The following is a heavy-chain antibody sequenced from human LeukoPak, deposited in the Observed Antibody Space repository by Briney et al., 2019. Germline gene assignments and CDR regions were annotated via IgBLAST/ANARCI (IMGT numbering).Heavy chain of an antibody. CDR3: ARATYYDILTGYYPPYYYYGMDV. Sequence: SVKVSCKASGGTFSSYAISWVRQAPGQGLEWMGGIIPIFGTANYAQKFQGRVTITADESTSTAYMELSSLRSEDTAAYYCARATYYDILTGYYPPYYYYGMDVWGKGTTVTVSS. D-gene: IGHD3-9*01. CDR1: GGTFSSYA. V-gene: IGHV1-69*01. J-gene: IGHJ6*04. CDR2: IIPIFGTA.